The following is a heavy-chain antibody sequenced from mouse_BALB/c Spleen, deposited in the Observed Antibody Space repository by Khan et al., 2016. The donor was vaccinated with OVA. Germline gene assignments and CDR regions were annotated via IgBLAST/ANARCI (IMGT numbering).Heavy chain of an antibody. J-gene: IGHJ4*01. CDR2: ISYSGST. D-gene: IGHD2-3*01. V-gene: IGHV3-2*02. CDR3: ARDGSRYNYAMDY. CDR1: GYSITSDYA. Sequence: EVQLQQSGPGLVKPSQSLSLTCTVTGYSITSDYAWNWIRQFPGNKLEWMGYISYSGSTNYNPALKSRISIPRDTSKNQFFLQLNSVTTEDKATYYCARDGSRYNYAMDYWGQGTSVTVSS.